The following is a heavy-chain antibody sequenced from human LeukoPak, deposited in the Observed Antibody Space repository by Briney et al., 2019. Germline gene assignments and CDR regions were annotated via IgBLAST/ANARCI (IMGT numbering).Heavy chain of an antibody. Sequence: GGSLRLSCAASGFTFSSYAMSWVRQAPGKGLEWVSALSGAGGSTYYADPVKGRFTISRDNSKNMLYLQMNSLRSEDTAVYYCARERRGTDGSDYWGQGTLVTVSS. J-gene: IGHJ4*02. V-gene: IGHV3-23*01. CDR2: LSGAGGST. CDR1: GFTFSSYA. D-gene: IGHD5-24*01. CDR3: ARERRGTDGSDY.